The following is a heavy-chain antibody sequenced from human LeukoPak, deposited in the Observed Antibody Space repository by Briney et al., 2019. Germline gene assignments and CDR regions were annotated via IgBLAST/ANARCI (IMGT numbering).Heavy chain of an antibody. CDR1: GFTFDDYA. D-gene: IGHD2-2*01. CDR2: ISGSGGST. J-gene: IGHJ6*02. V-gene: IGHV3-23*01. Sequence: GRSLRLSCAASGFTFDDYAMSWVRQAPGKGLEWVSAISGSGGSTYYADSVKGRFTISRDNSKNTLYLQMNSLRAEDTAVYYCAKAAGTSSREYYYYYGMDVWGQGTTVTVSS. CDR3: AKAAGTSSREYYYYYGMDV.